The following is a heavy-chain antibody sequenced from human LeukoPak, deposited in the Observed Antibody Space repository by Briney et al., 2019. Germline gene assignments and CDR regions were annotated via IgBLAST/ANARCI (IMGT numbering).Heavy chain of an antibody. CDR3: ARGGEAVFDY. V-gene: IGHV3-11*05. CDR1: AFTFRGYY. D-gene: IGHD5-12*01. Sequence: PGGSLRLSCVASAFTFRGYYMSWIRQAPGKGLGWVSYISSSNSYTKYADSVKGRFTISRDNAKNSLYLQMNSLRAEDTAVYYCARGGEAVFDYWGHGTLVTVSS. J-gene: IGHJ4*01. CDR2: ISSSNSYT.